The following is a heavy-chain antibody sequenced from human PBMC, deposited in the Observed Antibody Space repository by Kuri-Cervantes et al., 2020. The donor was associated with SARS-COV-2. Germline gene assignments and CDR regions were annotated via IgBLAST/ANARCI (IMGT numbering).Heavy chain of an antibody. CDR3: ARKGVGGVPFDY. J-gene: IGHJ4*02. D-gene: IGHD2-8*02. Sequence: ASVKVSCKASGYTFTSYAMHWVRQAPGQRLEWMGWINGGNGYTKYSQKFQGRVTVTRDTSASTAYMELSSLRSEDTAVYYCARKGVGGVPFDYWGQGTLVTVSS. V-gene: IGHV1-3*01. CDR1: GYTFTSYA. CDR2: INGGNGYT.